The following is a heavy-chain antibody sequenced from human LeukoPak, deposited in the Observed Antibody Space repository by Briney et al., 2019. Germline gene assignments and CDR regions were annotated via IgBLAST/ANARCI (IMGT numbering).Heavy chain of an antibody. CDR1: GGSISSGSYY. J-gene: IGHJ4*02. Sequence: SETLSLTCTVSGGSISSGSYYWSWIRQPAGKGLEWIGRIYTSGSTNYNPSLKSRVTISVDTSKNQFSLKLSSVTAADTAVYYCARETAYGAFDYWGQGTLVTVSS. CDR2: IYTSGST. D-gene: IGHD4-17*01. CDR3: ARETAYGAFDY. V-gene: IGHV4-61*02.